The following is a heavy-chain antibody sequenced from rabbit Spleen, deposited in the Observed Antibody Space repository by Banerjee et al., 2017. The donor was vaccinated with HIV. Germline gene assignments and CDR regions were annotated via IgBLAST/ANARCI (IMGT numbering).Heavy chain of an antibody. CDR2: INAATGKP. V-gene: IGHV1S40*01. CDR1: GFSFSSSHY. J-gene: IGHJ4*01. Sequence: QSLEESGGDLVKPGASLTLTCTASGFSFSSSHYMCWVRQAPGKGLEWIACINAATGKPVYATWAKGRFTISRTSSTTVTLRMTSLTAADRAAYFCARDLVGVIGWNFYLWGQGTLVTVS. D-gene: IGHD1-1*01. CDR3: ARDLVGVIGWNFYL.